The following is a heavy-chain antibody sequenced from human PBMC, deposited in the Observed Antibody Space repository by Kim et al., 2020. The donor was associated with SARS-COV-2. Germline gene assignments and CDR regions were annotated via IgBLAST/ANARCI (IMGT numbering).Heavy chain of an antibody. J-gene: IGHJ4*02. CDR1: GDTVTELS. D-gene: IGHD3-9*01. CDR2: FNPEDGKK. V-gene: IGHV1-24*01. Sequence: ASVKVSCKVSGDTVTELSFHWVRQAPGKGLEWMGGFNPEDGKKMYAQKFQGRVTMTEDTSSESAYMELSSLTSEDTAVYYCTTELCSDGICYATFQYWGQGTLVTVSS. CDR3: TTELCSDGICYATFQY.